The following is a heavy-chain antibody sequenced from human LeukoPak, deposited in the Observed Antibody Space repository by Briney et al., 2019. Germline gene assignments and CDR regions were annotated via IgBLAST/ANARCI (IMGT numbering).Heavy chain of an antibody. D-gene: IGHD5-18*01. Sequence: SETLSLTCSVSGDSVSRSDSYWDWIRQPPGKGLEWIGTIYYSGRTYYSPSLKSRVTISVDTSKNQFSLKLSSVTAADTAVYYCARDGYRGAGYFDYWGQGTLVTVSS. CDR2: IYYSGRT. CDR3: ARDGYRGAGYFDY. V-gene: IGHV4-39*07. J-gene: IGHJ4*02. CDR1: GDSVSRSDSY.